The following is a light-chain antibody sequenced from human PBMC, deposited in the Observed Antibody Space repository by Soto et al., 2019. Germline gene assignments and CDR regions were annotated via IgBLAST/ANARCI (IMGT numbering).Light chain of an antibody. Sequence: QSALTQPPSASGSPGQSVTISCTGNRSDVGGYNYVSWHQQHPGKAPKLMIYEVNKRPSGVPDRFSGSKSGNTASLTVSGLQAEDEADYYCSSYVDNNSVIFGGGTKVTVL. CDR3: SSYVDNNSVI. J-gene: IGLJ2*01. CDR2: EVN. CDR1: RSDVGGYNY. V-gene: IGLV2-8*01.